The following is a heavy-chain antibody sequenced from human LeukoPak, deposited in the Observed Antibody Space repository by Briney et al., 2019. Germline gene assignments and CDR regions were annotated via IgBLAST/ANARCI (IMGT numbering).Heavy chain of an antibody. CDR1: GGSINSNNW. CDR2: IYHSGTT. CDR3: ASNRGMGAYFDS. V-gene: IGHV4-4*02. J-gene: IGHJ4*02. Sequence: SGTLSLTCAVSGGSINSNNWWSWVRQPPGKQLEWIGEIYHSGTTYYNPSLKSRVTISVDKSKNQFSLKLSSVTAADTAVYYCASNRGMGAYFDSWGQGTLVTVST. D-gene: IGHD1-26*01.